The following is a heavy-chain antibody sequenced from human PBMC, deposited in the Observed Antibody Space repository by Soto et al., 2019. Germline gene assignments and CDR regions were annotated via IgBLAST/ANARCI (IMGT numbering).Heavy chain of an antibody. V-gene: IGHV4-39*01. CDR2: IYYSGST. D-gene: IGHD3-3*01. Sequence: SETLSLTCTVSGGSISSSSYYWGWIRQPPGKGLEWIGSIYYSGSTYYNPSLKSRVTISVDTSKNQFSLKLSSVTAADTAVYYCARITRFLEWLLPYYYYYGMDVWGQGTTVT. J-gene: IGHJ6*02. CDR3: ARITRFLEWLLPYYYYYGMDV. CDR1: GGSISSSSYY.